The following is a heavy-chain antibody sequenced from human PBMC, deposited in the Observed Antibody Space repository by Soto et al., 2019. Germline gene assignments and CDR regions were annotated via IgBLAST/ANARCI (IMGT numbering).Heavy chain of an antibody. CDR1: GFTFSSYA. Sequence: QVQLVESGGGVVQPGRSLRLSCAASGFTFSSYAMHWVRQAPGKGLEWVAVISYDGSNKYYADSVKGRFTISRDNSKNPLYLQMNSLRAEDTAVYYCARDKLSSSGGMDVWGQGTTVTVSS. J-gene: IGHJ6*02. CDR2: ISYDGSNK. D-gene: IGHD6-6*01. V-gene: IGHV3-30-3*01. CDR3: ARDKLSSSGGMDV.